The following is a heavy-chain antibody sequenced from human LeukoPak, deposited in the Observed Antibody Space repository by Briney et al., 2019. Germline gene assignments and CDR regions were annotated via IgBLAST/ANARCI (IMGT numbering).Heavy chain of an antibody. V-gene: IGHV1-8*03. Sequence: ASVTVSCKASGYTFTSYDINWVRQATGQGLEWMGWMNPNSGNTGYAQKFQGRVTITRNTSISTAYMELSSLRSEDTAVYYCARVELRYGAFGFDIWGQGTMVTVSS. D-gene: IGHD4/OR15-4a*01. CDR1: GYTFTSYD. CDR3: ARVELRYGAFGFDI. J-gene: IGHJ3*02. CDR2: MNPNSGNT.